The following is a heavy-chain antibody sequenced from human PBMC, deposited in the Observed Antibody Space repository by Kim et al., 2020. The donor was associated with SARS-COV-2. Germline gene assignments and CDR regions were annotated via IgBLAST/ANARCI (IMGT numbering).Heavy chain of an antibody. D-gene: IGHD1-26*01. V-gene: IGHV4-39*01. Sequence: SETLSLTCTVSGGSISSSSYYWGWIRQPPGKGLEWIGSIYYSGSTYYNPSLKSRVTISVDTSKNQFSLKLSSVTAADTAVYYCARRKWSVGPEFDYWGQGTLVTVSS. CDR1: GGSISSSSYY. CDR2: IYYSGST. J-gene: IGHJ4*02. CDR3: ARRKWSVGPEFDY.